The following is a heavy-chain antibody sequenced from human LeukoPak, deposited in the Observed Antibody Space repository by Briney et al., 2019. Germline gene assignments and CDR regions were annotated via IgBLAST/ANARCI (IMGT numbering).Heavy chain of an antibody. V-gene: IGHV1-2*02. J-gene: IGHJ1*01. CDR2: INPNSGGT. D-gene: IGHD6-19*01. CDR1: GYIFTGYY. Sequence: GASVKVSCKASGYIFTGYYMHWMRQAPGQGLEWMGWINPNSGGTNYAQKFQGRVTMTRDTSISTAYMELSRLRSDDTAVYYCARDQGSGWFEYFQHWGQGTLVTVSS. CDR3: ARDQGSGWFEYFQH.